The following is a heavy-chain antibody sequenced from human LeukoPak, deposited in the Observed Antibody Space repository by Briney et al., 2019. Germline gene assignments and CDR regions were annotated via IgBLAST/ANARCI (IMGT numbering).Heavy chain of an antibody. CDR1: GGSFSGYY. CDR2: INHSGST. Sequence: PSETLSLTCAVYGGSFSGYYWSWIRQPPGKGLEWVGEINHSGSTNYNPSLKSRVTISVDTSKNQFSLKLSSVTAADTAVYYCARHGPPIIRIAARRDAFDTWGQGTVVTVSS. J-gene: IGHJ3*02. V-gene: IGHV4-34*01. CDR3: ARHGPPIIRIAARRDAFDT. D-gene: IGHD6-6*01.